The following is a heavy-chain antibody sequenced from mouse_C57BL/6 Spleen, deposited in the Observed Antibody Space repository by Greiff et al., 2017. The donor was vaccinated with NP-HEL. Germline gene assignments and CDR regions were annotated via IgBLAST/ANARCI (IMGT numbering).Heavy chain of an antibody. CDR2: ISYDGSN. D-gene: IGHD1-1*01. J-gene: IGHJ1*03. V-gene: IGHV3-6*01. CDR3: ARQQLLLRYFDV. Sequence: EVQLQQSGPGLVKPSQSLSLTCSVTGYSITSGYYWNWIRQFPGNKLEWMGYISYDGSNNYNPSLKNRISITRDTSKNQFFLKLNSVTTEDTATYCCARQQLLLRYFDVWGTGTTVTVSS. CDR1: GYSITSGYY.